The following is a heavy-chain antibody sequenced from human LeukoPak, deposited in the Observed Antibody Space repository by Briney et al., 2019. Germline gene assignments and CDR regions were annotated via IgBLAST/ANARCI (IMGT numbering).Heavy chain of an antibody. D-gene: IGHD6-6*01. CDR1: GGSLSSSSYY. Sequence: PSETLSLTCTVSGGSLSSSSYYWGWLRQPPGTGLEWIGSIYYSGSTYYNPSLKSRVTISVDTSKNQFSLKLSSVTAADTAVYYCARAHLVLSSSHYYYYMDVWGEGTTVTVSS. V-gene: IGHV4-39*07. CDR3: ARAHLVLSSSHYYYYMDV. J-gene: IGHJ6*03. CDR2: IYYSGST.